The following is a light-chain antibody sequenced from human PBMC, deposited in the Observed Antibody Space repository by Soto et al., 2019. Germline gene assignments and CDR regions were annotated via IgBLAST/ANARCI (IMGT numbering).Light chain of an antibody. Sequence: ELVLTQSPGTLSLSPGERATLSCRASQSIASSYLAWYQQRPGQAPRLLVSGTSTRATGIPDRFGGSGSGTDFSLTISRLEPEDVAVYYCQHYGTSPFTFVPGTKVHIK. V-gene: IGKV3-20*01. CDR1: QSIASSY. J-gene: IGKJ3*01. CDR3: QHYGTSPFT. CDR2: GTS.